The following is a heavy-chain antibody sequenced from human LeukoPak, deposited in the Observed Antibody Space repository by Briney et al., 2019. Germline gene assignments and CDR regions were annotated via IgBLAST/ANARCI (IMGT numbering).Heavy chain of an antibody. V-gene: IGHV3-9*01. CDR3: AKGLYYDSSGYLGTFDY. CDR1: GFTFDDYA. CDR2: ISWNSGSI. Sequence: GGSLRLSRAASGFTFDDYAMHWVRQAPGKGLEWVSGISWNSGSIGYADSVKGRFTISRDNAKNSLYLQMNSLRAEDTALYYCAKGLYYDSSGYLGTFDYWGQGTLVTVSS. D-gene: IGHD3-22*01. J-gene: IGHJ4*02.